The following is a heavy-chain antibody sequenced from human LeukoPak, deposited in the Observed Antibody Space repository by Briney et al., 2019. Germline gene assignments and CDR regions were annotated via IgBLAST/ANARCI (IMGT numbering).Heavy chain of an antibody. CDR2: IKNDGRTT. J-gene: IGHJ4*02. D-gene: IGHD3-16*01. V-gene: IGHV3-74*01. Sequence: GGSLRLSCAASGMTFSHRWMHWVRQAPGKGLVWVSLIKNDGRTTIYADSVKGRFTISRDNGKSTLYLQMNSLWAEDTGIYYCTTGPGYGYEWWGQGTVVTVSS. CDR1: GMTFSHRW. CDR3: TTGPGYGYEW.